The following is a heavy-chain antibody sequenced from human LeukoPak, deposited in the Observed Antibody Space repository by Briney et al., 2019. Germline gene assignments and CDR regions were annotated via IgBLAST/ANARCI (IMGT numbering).Heavy chain of an antibody. D-gene: IGHD3-22*01. CDR1: GYSISSGYY. CDR3: ARHYSSGYYYAFGY. J-gene: IGHJ4*02. V-gene: IGHV4-38-2*01. CDR2: IYHSGST. Sequence: PSETLSLTCAVSGYSISSGYYRVWIRQPPGKGLEWIGSIYHSGSTYYNPSLKSRVTISVDTSKNQFSLKLSSVTAADTAVYYCARHYSSGYYYAFGYWGQGTLVTVSP.